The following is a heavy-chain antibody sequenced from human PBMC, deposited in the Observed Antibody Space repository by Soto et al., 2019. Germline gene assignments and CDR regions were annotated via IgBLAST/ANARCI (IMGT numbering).Heavy chain of an antibody. CDR1: GFTFSSYG. CDR3: AFYSGGWYPLDN. Sequence: PGGSLRLSCAASGFTFSSYGMHWVRQAPGKGLEWVAVISYDGSNKYYADSVKGRFTISRDNSKNTLYLQMNSLRAEDTAVYYSAFYSGGWYPLDNWGQETLFTVSS. V-gene: IGHV3-30*03. CDR2: ISYDGSNK. D-gene: IGHD6-19*01. J-gene: IGHJ4*02.